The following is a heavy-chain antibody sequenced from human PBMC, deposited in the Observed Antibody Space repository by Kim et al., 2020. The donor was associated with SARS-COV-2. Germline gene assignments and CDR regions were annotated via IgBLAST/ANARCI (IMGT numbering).Heavy chain of an antibody. Sequence: ASVKVSCKASGYTFTGYYMHWVRQAPGQGLEWMGRINPNSGGTNYAQKFQGRVTMTRDTSISTAYVELSTLTSDDTAVYYCASHYSSSWPFDYWGQGTLVTVSS. CDR2: INPNSGGT. D-gene: IGHD6-13*01. CDR3: ASHYSSSWPFDY. V-gene: IGHV1-2*06. CDR1: GYTFTGYY. J-gene: IGHJ4*02.